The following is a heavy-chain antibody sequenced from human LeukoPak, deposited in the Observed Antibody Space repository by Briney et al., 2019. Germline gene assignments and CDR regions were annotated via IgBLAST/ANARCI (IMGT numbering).Heavy chain of an antibody. J-gene: IGHJ4*02. CDR2: ISGSGGST. CDR1: GFTFSSYA. CDR3: ARQSGNYYGAFDY. D-gene: IGHD1-26*01. V-gene: IGHV3-23*01. Sequence: GGSLRLSCAASGFTFSSYAMSWVRQAPGKGLEWVSAISGSGGSTYYADSVKGRFTISRDNPKNTLYLQMNSLRAEDTAVYYCARQSGNYYGAFDYWGQGTLVTVSS.